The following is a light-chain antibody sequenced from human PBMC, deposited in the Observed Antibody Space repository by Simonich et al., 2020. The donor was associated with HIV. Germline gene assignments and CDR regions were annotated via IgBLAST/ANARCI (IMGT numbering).Light chain of an antibody. CDR1: QDISNY. Sequence: DIQMTQSPSSLSASVGDRVTITCQASQDISNYLNWSQQKPGKDPKLLIYDASNLETGVPSRFSGSGSGTDFTFTISSLQPEDIATYYCQQNGNLPYTFGQGTKVEIK. J-gene: IGKJ2*01. CDR3: QQNGNLPYT. CDR2: DAS. V-gene: IGKV1-33*01.